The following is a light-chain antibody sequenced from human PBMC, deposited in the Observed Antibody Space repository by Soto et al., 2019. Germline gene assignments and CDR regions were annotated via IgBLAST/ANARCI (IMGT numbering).Light chain of an antibody. CDR1: QSVMGSY. J-gene: IGKJ3*01. Sequence: EIVLTQSPGTLSLSPWERATLSCRASQSVMGSYLAWYQQKPGQAPRLLIFHASTRATGIPDRFSGSGSGTDFTLTVSRLEPEDSAVYYCHQYGSSPFTFGPGTKVDIK. V-gene: IGKV3-20*01. CDR3: HQYGSSPFT. CDR2: HAS.